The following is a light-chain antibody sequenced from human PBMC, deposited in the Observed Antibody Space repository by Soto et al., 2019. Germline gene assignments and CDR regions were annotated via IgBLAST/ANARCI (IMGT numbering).Light chain of an antibody. J-gene: IGKJ4*01. CDR2: DAS. CDR3: QQFNNYPT. Sequence: AIQLTQSPSSLSASVGDRVTITCRASQGISSSLAWYPQKPGKAPKLLIYDASSLESGVPSRFSGSGSGTDFTLTISSLQPEDFATYYCQQFNNYPTFGGGTKVEIK. V-gene: IGKV1D-13*01. CDR1: QGISSS.